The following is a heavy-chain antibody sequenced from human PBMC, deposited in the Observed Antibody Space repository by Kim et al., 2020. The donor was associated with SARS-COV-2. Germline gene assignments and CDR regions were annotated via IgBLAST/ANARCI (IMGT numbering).Heavy chain of an antibody. CDR1: GFTFSSYW. J-gene: IGHJ6*02. D-gene: IGHD3-16*01. CDR3: AREAGASSGMDV. Sequence: GGSLRLSCAASGFTFSSYWMTWVRQAPGKGLEWVANIKKDGSEKHYVDSVKGRFTISRDNAKNLLYLQVNSLRAEDTAVYYCAREAGASSGMDVWGQGTTVTVSS. V-gene: IGHV3-7*01. CDR2: IKKDGSEK.